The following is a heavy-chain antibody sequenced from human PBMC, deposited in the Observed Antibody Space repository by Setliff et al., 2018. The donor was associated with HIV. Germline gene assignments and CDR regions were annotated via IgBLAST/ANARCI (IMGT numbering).Heavy chain of an antibody. D-gene: IGHD3-22*01. CDR2: INHSGIT. CDR1: GGSLSGYY. CDR3: AKGPGYHFDNKPLSA. V-gene: IGHV4-34*01. Sequence: SETLSLTCAVYGGSLSGYYWSWIRQSPGKGLEWIGEINHSGITNYNPSLKSRVTISVDTSKNQFSLKLTSMTAADTAVYFCAKGPGYHFDNKPLSAWGQGTLVTVSS. J-gene: IGHJ5*02.